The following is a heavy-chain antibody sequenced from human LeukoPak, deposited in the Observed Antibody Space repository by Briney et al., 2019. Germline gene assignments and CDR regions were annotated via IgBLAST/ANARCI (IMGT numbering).Heavy chain of an antibody. CDR1: GGTFSSYG. J-gene: IGHJ4*02. D-gene: IGHD2-2*01. V-gene: IGHV3-30*18. CDR3: AKGYCSSTSCNEDY. CDR2: ISYDGSNK. Sequence: GGSLRLSCAASGGTFSSYGWHWIRQPPGKGLEWVAVISYDGSNKNYADSVKGRFPISRDNSKNTLYLQMNSLRAEDTAVYYCAKGYCSSTSCNEDYWGQGTLVTVSS.